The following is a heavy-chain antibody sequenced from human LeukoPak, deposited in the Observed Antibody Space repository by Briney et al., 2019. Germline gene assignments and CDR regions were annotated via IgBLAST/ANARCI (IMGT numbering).Heavy chain of an antibody. D-gene: IGHD5-18*01. J-gene: IGHJ3*02. CDR3: ARTEGGYSYGSAFDI. Sequence: SETLSLTCAVYGGSFSGYYWSWIRQPPGKGLEWIGEINHSGITYYNPSLKSRVTISVDTSKNQFSLKLTSVTAADTAVYYCARTEGGYSYGSAFDIWGQGTMVTVSS. CDR1: GGSFSGYY. CDR2: INHSGIT. V-gene: IGHV4-34*01.